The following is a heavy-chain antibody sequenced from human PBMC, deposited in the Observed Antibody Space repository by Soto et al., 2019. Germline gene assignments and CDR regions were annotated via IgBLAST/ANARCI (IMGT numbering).Heavy chain of an antibody. CDR2: IYYSGST. D-gene: IGHD3-3*01. Sequence: PSETLSLTCTVSGGSISSYYWSWIRQPPGKGLEWIGYIYYSGSTNYNPSLKSRVTISVDTSKNQFSLKLSSVTAADTAMYYCARDNHYDFWSGYRNWFDPWGQGTLVTLSS. J-gene: IGHJ5*02. V-gene: IGHV4-59*01. CDR3: ARDNHYDFWSGYRNWFDP. CDR1: GGSISSYY.